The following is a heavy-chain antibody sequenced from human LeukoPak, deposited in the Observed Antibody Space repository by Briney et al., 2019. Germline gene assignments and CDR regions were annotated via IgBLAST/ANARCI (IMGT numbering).Heavy chain of an antibody. D-gene: IGHD2-2*01. CDR2: ISYDGSNK. J-gene: IGHJ4*02. V-gene: IGHV3-30*18. CDR3: AKEDYLGTGYADY. Sequence: GGSLRLSCAASGFTFSSYGMHWVRQAPGKGLEWVAVISYDGSNKYYADSVKGRFTISRDNSKNTLYLQMNSLRGEDTSIYYCAKEDYLGTGYADYWGQGTLVTVSS. CDR1: GFTFSSYG.